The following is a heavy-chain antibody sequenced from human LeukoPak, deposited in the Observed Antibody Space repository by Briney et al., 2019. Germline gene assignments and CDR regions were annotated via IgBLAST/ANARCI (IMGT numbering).Heavy chain of an antibody. Sequence: SETLSLTCTVSGGSISSGDYYWSWIRQPPGTGLEWIGYIYYSGSTYYNPSLKSRVTISVDTSKNQFSLKLSSVAAADTAVYYCARGVTITHNNYWGQGTLVTVSS. CDR2: IYYSGST. V-gene: IGHV4-30-4*01. CDR3: ARGVTITHNNY. J-gene: IGHJ4*02. D-gene: IGHD5-12*01. CDR1: GGSISSGDYY.